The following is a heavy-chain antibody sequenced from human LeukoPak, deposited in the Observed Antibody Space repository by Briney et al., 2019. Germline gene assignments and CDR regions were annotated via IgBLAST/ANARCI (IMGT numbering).Heavy chain of an antibody. J-gene: IGHJ4*02. D-gene: IGHD3-9*01. CDR2: IIPILGIA. CDR3: ARGRFSYYDILTGYLL. V-gene: IGHV1-69*04. Sequence: ASVKVSCKASGGTFSSYAISWVRQAPGQGLEWMGRIIPILGIANYAQKFQGRVTITADKSTSTAYMELSSLRSEDTAVYYCARGRFSYYDILTGYLLWGQGTLVTVSS. CDR1: GGTFSSYA.